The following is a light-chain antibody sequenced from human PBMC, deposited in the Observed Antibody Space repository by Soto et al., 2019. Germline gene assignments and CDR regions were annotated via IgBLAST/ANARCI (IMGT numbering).Light chain of an antibody. CDR1: SSDVGGHNH. CDR3: NSYTSSSTHV. V-gene: IGLV2-14*01. J-gene: IGLJ1*01. CDR2: EVG. Sequence: QSALTQPASVSGSPGQSITISCTGSSSDVGGHNHVSWYQQHPGKAPKLIIYEVGNRPSGVSNRFSDSKSGNTASLTISGFQAEDEADYYCNSYTSSSTHVFGTGTKLTVL.